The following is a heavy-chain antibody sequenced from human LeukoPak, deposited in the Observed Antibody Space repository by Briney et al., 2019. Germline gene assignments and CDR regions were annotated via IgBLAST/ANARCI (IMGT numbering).Heavy chain of an antibody. Sequence: GGSLRLSCAASGFTFGSYTMNWVRQAPGKGLEWVSSISSSSSYIYYADSVKGRFTISRDNAKNSLYLQMNSLRAEDTAVYYCARLLAGVYAFDIWGQGTMVTVSS. D-gene: IGHD3-3*02. CDR3: ARLLAGVYAFDI. CDR1: GFTFGSYT. CDR2: ISSSSSYI. V-gene: IGHV3-21*01. J-gene: IGHJ3*02.